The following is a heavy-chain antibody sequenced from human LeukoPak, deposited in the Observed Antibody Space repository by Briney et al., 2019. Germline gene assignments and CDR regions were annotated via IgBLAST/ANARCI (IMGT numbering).Heavy chain of an antibody. Sequence: PGGSLRLSCAASGFTFSDYYMSWIRQAPGKGLEWVSYISSSGSTIYYADSVKGRFTISRDNAKNSLYLQMNSLRAEDTAVYYCAREDFWSGYSAYFDYWGQGTLVTVSS. V-gene: IGHV3-11*01. CDR3: AREDFWSGYSAYFDY. CDR1: GFTFSDYY. D-gene: IGHD3-3*01. J-gene: IGHJ4*02. CDR2: ISSSGSTI.